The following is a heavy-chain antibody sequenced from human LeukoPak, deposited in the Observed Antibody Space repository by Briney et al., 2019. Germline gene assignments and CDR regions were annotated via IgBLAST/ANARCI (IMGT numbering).Heavy chain of an antibody. D-gene: IGHD3-22*01. CDR1: GGTFSSYA. J-gene: IGHJ5*02. CDR2: IIPILGIA. Sequence: SVKVSCKASGGTFSSYAISWVRQAPGQGLEWMGRIIPILGIANYAQKFQGRVTITADKSTSTAYMELSSLRSEDTAVYYCARNQIYDSSERWFDPWGQGTLVTVSS. V-gene: IGHV1-69*04. CDR3: ARNQIYDSSERWFDP.